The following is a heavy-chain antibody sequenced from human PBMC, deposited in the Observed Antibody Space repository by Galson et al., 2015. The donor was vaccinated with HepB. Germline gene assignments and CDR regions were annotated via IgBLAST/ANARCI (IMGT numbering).Heavy chain of an antibody. CDR1: GFTFSSYW. CDR2: IKSKTDGGTT. Sequence: SLRLSCAASGFTFSSYWMSWVRQAPGKGLEWVGRIKSKTDGGTTDYAAPVKGRFTISRDDSKNTLYLQMNSLKTEDTAVYYCTTDHVLRFLDYGSGSYYIPGGFDYWGQGTLVTVSS. V-gene: IGHV3-15*01. J-gene: IGHJ4*02. CDR3: TTDHVLRFLDYGSGSYYIPGGFDY. D-gene: IGHD3-10*01.